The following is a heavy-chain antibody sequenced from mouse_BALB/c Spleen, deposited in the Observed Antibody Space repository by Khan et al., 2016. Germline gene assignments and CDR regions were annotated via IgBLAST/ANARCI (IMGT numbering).Heavy chain of an antibody. CDR2: ISYSGST. CDR3: ARKAWAMDY. V-gene: IGHV3-2*02. CDR1: GYSITSDYA. Sequence: EVQLQESGPGLVKPSQSLSLTCTVTGYSITSDYAWNWIRQFPGNKLEWMGYISYSGSTNYNPPLKSRISFTRYSSKNQLFLQLNSVTSEDTATYCWARKAWAMDYWGQGTSVTVSS. J-gene: IGHJ4*01. D-gene: IGHD6-1*01.